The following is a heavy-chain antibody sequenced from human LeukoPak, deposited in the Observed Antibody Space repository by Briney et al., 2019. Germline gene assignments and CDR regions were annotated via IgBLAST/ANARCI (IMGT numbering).Heavy chain of an antibody. CDR1: GVTFSSYW. J-gene: IGHJ4*02. Sequence: PGGSLRLSCAVSGVTFSSYWMSWVRQAPGKGLEWVANIKQDGSEKYYVDSVQGRFTISRDNAKNSLFLQMNSLRAEDTAVYYCARRAGAYSHPYDYWGQGTLVTVSS. V-gene: IGHV3-7*01. CDR3: ARRAGAYSHPYDY. D-gene: IGHD4/OR15-4a*01. CDR2: IKQDGSEK.